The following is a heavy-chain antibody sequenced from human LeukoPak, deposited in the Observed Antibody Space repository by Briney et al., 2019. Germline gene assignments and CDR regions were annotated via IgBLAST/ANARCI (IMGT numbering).Heavy chain of an antibody. CDR1: GFTFSSYA. Sequence: GGSLRLSCAASGFTFSSYAMSWVRQAPGKGLEWVSAISGSGGSTYYADSVRGRFTISRDNSKNTLYLQMNSLRAEDTAVYYCAKDWGIAAAGTLVAFDIWAKGQWSPSLQ. CDR2: ISGSGGST. D-gene: IGHD6-13*01. V-gene: IGHV3-23*01. J-gene: IGHJ3*02. CDR3: AKDWGIAAAGTLVAFDI.